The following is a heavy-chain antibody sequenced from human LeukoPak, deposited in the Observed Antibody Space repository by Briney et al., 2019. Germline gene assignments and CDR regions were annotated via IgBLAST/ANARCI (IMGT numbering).Heavy chain of an antibody. CDR1: GDSVSSNSDA. CDR2: TYYRSKWYN. V-gene: IGHV6-1*01. D-gene: IGHD6-6*01. CDR3: ARSSKGPFDI. J-gene: IGHJ3*02. Sequence: SQTLSLTCAISGDSVSSNSDAWNWIRQSPSRGLEWLGSTYYRSKWYNDYAVSVKSPITINPDTSKNQVSLQLNSVTPEDTAVYYCARSSKGPFDIWGQGTMVTVSS.